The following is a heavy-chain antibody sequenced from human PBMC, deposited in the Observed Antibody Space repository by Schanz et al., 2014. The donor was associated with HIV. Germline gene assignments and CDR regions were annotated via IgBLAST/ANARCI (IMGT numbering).Heavy chain of an antibody. D-gene: IGHD2-2*01. Sequence: QAQLVESGGGVVQPGGSLRLSCAASGFSSSNSVIHWVRQTPGKGLEWVAVIWYDGTNKYYADSVKGRFTISRDNSKNKVFLQMNSLRTDDTAVYYCARSQKAASCCFPLDYWGQGTLVTIFS. V-gene: IGHV3-33*08. CDR2: IWYDGTNK. J-gene: IGHJ4*02. CDR1: GFSSSNSV. CDR3: ARSQKAASCCFPLDY.